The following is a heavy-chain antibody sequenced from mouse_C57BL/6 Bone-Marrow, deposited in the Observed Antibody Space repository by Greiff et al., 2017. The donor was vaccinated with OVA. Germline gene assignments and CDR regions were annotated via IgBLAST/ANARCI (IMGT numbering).Heavy chain of an antibody. Sequence: EVQLVESGGGLVKPGGSLKLSCAASGFTFSSYTMSWVRQTPEKRLEWVATISGGGGNTYYPDSVKGRFTISRDNAKNTLYLQMSSLRSEDTALYYCARRGYYGSSYRFAYWGQGTLVTVSA. CDR1: GFTFSSYT. V-gene: IGHV5-9*01. J-gene: IGHJ3*01. CDR3: ARRGYYGSSYRFAY. D-gene: IGHD1-1*01. CDR2: ISGGGGNT.